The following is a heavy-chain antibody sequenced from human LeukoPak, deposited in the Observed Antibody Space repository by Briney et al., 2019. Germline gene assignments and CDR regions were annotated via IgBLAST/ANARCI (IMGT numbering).Heavy chain of an antibody. CDR1: GYTFTSYG. CDR3: ARDRVPYYYDGSGYDY. J-gene: IGHJ4*02. D-gene: IGHD3-22*01. CDR2: ISAYNGNT. V-gene: IGHV1-18*01. Sequence: ASVKVSCKASGYTFTSYGISWVRQAPGQGLEWMGWISAYNGNTNYAQKLQGRVTMTTDTSTSTAYMELRSLRSGDTAVYYCARDRVPYYYDGSGYDYWGQGTLVTVSS.